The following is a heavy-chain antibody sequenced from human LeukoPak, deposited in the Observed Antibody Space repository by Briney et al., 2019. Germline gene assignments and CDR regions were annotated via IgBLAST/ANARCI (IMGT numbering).Heavy chain of an antibody. V-gene: IGHV3-48*03. Sequence: GGSLRLSCAASGFTFNTYEMNWVRQAPGKGLEWVSYISSSGSTISYADSVKGRFTISRDNAKNSLYLHMNSPRAEDTAVYYCARDRFSSPYWGQGTLVTVSS. CDR3: ARDRFSSPY. CDR2: ISSSGSTI. J-gene: IGHJ4*02. CDR1: GFTFNTYE. D-gene: IGHD6-13*01.